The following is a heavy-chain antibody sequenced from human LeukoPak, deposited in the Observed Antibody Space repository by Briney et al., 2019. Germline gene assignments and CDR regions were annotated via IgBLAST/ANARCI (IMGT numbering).Heavy chain of an antibody. Sequence: SETLSLTCTVSGGSISSYYWSWIRQPPGKGLEWIGYIYYSGSTNYNPSLKSRVTISVDTSKNQFSLKLSSVTAADTAVYYCARVHRGYYYYYGMDVWGQGITVTVSS. J-gene: IGHJ6*02. CDR3: ARVHRGYYYYYGMDV. V-gene: IGHV4-59*01. CDR1: GGSISSYY. CDR2: IYYSGST.